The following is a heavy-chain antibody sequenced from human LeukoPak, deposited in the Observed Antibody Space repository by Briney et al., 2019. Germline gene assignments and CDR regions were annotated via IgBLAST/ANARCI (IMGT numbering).Heavy chain of an antibody. CDR3: TRSRGYSYGYSDY. CDR1: GFTFGDYA. D-gene: IGHD5-18*01. J-gene: IGHJ4*02. V-gene: IGHV3-49*03. Sequence: GGSLRLSCTASGFTFGDYAMSWFHQALGKGLEWVGFIRSKAYDGTTEYAASVKGRFTISRDDSKSIAYLQMKSLKTEDTAVYYCTRSRGYSYGYSDYWGQGTLVTVSS. CDR2: IRSKAYDGTT.